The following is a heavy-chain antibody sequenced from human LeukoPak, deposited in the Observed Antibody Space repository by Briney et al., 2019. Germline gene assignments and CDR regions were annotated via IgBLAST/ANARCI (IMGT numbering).Heavy chain of an antibody. D-gene: IGHD4-17*01. CDR3: AKIGYGDFPGY. CDR1: GFTFRSYA. V-gene: IGHV3-23*01. Sequence: GGSLRLACGASGFTFRSYAMYWVRQAPGKGLEWVSGISGSGVSTYYADSVKGRFTISRDNSKNTLYLQMNSLRAEDTAVYYCAKIGYGDFPGYWGQGTLVTVSS. J-gene: IGHJ4*02. CDR2: ISGSGVST.